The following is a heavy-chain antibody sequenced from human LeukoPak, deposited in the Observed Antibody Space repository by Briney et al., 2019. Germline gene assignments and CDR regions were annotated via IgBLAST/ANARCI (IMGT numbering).Heavy chain of an antibody. CDR3: ARVVRYYYGSGPPDV. D-gene: IGHD3-10*01. CDR2: INHSGST. CDR1: GGSFSGYY. J-gene: IGHJ6*02. V-gene: IGHV4-34*01. Sequence: KSSETLSLACAVYGGSFSGYYWSWIRQPPGKGLEWIGEINHSGSTNYNPSLKSRVTISVDTSKNQFSLKLSSVTAADTAVYYCARVVRYYYGSGPPDVWGQGTTVTVSS.